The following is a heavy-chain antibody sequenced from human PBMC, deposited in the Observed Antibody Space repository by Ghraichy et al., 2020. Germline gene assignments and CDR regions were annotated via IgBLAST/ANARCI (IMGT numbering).Heavy chain of an antibody. Sequence: GGSLRLYCAASGFTFSSYGMNWVRQAPGKGLEWLSYIGASSATIYYTDSVRGRFTISRDNAKNSLYLHLSSLTDEDTAVYYCARVGKATGGAGEYFQYWGQGSLVTVSS. V-gene: IGHV3-48*02. CDR1: GFTFSSYG. CDR2: IGASSATI. J-gene: IGHJ1*01. CDR3: ARVGKATGGAGEYFQY. D-gene: IGHD4/OR15-4a*01.